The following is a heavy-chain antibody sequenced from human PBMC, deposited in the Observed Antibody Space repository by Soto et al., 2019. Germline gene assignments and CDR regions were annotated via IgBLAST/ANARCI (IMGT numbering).Heavy chain of an antibody. D-gene: IGHD6-13*01. V-gene: IGHV1-69*12. CDR3: ASRSSSVPLYYYGMDV. CDR2: IIPIFGTA. Sequence: QVQLVQSGAEVKKPGSSVKVSCKASGGTFSSYAISWVRQAPGQGLEWMGGIIPIFGTANYAQKFQGRVTITADESTSTDYMELGSLRSEDTAVYYCASRSSSVPLYYYGMDVWGQGTTVTVSS. CDR1: GGTFSSYA. J-gene: IGHJ6*02.